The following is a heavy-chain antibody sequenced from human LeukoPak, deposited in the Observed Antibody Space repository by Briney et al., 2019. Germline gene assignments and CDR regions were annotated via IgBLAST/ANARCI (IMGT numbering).Heavy chain of an antibody. D-gene: IGHD1-1*01. Sequence: GGSLRLSCAASGFTFGSYWMGWVRQAPGKGLEWVANIKPDGGEKYYVDSVKGRFTISRDNAKNSLYLQMSSLRDEDTAVYYCAREGSGNDFSYLDYWGQGTLVSVS. J-gene: IGHJ4*02. CDR1: GFTFGSYW. V-gene: IGHV3-7*01. CDR3: AREGSGNDFSYLDY. CDR2: IKPDGGEK.